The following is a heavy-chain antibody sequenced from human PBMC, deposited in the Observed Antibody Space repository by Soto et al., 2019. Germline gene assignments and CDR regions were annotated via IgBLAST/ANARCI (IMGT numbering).Heavy chain of an antibody. CDR2: ISYDGSNK. J-gene: IGHJ6*02. V-gene: IGHV3-30-3*01. CDR1: GFTFSSYA. CDR3: ARDHRFGDPIWTLGLYYGMDV. Sequence: QVQLVESGGGVVQPGRSLRLSCAASGFTFSSYAMHWVRQAPGKXXXWVAVISYDGSNKYYADSVKGRFTISRDNSKNTLYLQMNSLRAEDTAVYYCARDHRFGDPIWTLGLYYGMDVWGQGTTVTVSS. D-gene: IGHD3-10*01.